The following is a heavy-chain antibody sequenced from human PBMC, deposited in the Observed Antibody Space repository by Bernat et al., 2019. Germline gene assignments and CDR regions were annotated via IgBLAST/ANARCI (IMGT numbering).Heavy chain of an antibody. CDR2: IDQDGSDK. J-gene: IGHJ5*02. CDR1: GLNFSNYW. CDR3: AREHRGGYSYNWFDP. Sequence: EVHLAESGGGLVQPGGSLRLSCAASGLNFSNYWMRWVRQAPGKGLEWVANIDQDGSDKFYVDSVKGRFIVSRDNAKNSLYLQMNSLRAEDTAFYYCAREHRGGYSYNWFDPWGQGTLVTVSS. D-gene: IGHD5-18*01. V-gene: IGHV3-7*03.